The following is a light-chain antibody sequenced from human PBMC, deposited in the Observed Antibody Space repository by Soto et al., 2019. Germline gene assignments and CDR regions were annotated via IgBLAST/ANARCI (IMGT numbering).Light chain of an antibody. Sequence: DIQMTQSPSSVSASVGDRVTITCRASQGIRNWLAWYQQKPGKAPKLLIYHASSLKSEVPSRFSGSGFGTDFTLTISSLQPEDFATYYCQQSDSFPRTFGPGTTVDIK. J-gene: IGKJ3*01. V-gene: IGKV1D-12*01. CDR3: QQSDSFPRT. CDR2: HAS. CDR1: QGIRNW.